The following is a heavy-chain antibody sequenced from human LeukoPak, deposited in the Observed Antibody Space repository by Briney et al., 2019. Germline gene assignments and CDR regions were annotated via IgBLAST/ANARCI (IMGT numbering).Heavy chain of an antibody. CDR3: ARTWARVVVPAARNWFDP. CDR1: GFTFSSYA. D-gene: IGHD2-2*01. CDR2: ISGSGGST. J-gene: IGHJ5*02. Sequence: PGASLRLSCAASGFTFSSYAMSWVRQAPGKGLEWVSAISGSGGSTYYADSVKGRFTISRDNSKNTLYLQMNSLRAEDTAVYYCARTWARVVVPAARNWFDPWGQGTLVTVSS. V-gene: IGHV3-23*01.